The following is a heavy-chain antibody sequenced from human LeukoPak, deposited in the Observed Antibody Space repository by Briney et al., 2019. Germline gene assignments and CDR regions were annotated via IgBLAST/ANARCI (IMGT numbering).Heavy chain of an antibody. Sequence: GGSLMLSCAASGFTFSNYAMSWVRQAPERGLEWVSTISSRGDSTYDADSVKGRLTISRDNSKNSLYLQMNNVRVVDTAVYYCAKGPRPDITVAHTVENGGQGTLVTVPS. D-gene: IGHD6-19*01. V-gene: IGHV3-23*01. CDR1: GFTFSNYA. CDR2: ISSRGDST. CDR3: AKGPRPDITVAHTVEN. J-gene: IGHJ4*02.